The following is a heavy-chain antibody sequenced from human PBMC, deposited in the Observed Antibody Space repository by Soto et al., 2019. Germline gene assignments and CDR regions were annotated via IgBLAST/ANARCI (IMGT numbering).Heavy chain of an antibody. J-gene: IGHJ4*02. Sequence: SETLSLTCTVSGGSISDYYWSWIRQPPGKGLEWIGYIYYGWNTNYNPSLKSRVTISVDTSKNQFSLKLISVTAADTAVYYCARDREYYESSGLYFDYWGQGTLVTVSS. CDR2: IYYGWNT. CDR1: GGSISDYY. V-gene: IGHV4-59*01. D-gene: IGHD3-22*01. CDR3: ARDREYYESSGLYFDY.